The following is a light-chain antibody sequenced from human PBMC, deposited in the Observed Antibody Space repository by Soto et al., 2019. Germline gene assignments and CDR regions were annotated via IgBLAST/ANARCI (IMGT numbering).Light chain of an antibody. CDR3: HQYNGLPRT. V-gene: IGKV3-15*01. Sequence: EIVMTQSPVTLSVSPGERATLSCRASQNISRSLAWYQQKPGQGPSLLIYGTSTRAGGVPARFSGGGSVTEFTLTITSLQSEDFAVYYCHQYNGLPRTFGQGTKVEI. CDR2: GTS. J-gene: IGKJ1*01. CDR1: QNISRS.